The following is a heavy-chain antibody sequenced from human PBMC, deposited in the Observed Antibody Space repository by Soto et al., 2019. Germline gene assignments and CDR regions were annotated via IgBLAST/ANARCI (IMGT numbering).Heavy chain of an antibody. CDR1: GGSINSGDYY. Sequence: SETLSLTCTVSGGSINSGDYYWTWVRQPPGKGLEWIGNIFHSGSTYYTPSLQSRVTISLDTSKNHFSLKLSSATPADTAVHYCARDRYYGSGTYYNFYSGMDVWGQGTTVTVSS. D-gene: IGHD3-10*01. CDR2: IFHSGST. V-gene: IGHV4-30-4*01. J-gene: IGHJ6*02. CDR3: ARDRYYGSGTYYNFYSGMDV.